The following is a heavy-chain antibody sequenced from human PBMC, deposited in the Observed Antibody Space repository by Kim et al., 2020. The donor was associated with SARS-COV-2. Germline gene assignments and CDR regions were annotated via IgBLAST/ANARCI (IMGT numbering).Heavy chain of an antibody. D-gene: IGHD2-15*01. CDR2: INPSGGST. Sequence: ASVKVSCKASGYTFTSYYMHWVRQAPGQGLEWMGIINPSGGSTSYAQKFQGRVTMTRDTSTSTVYMELSSLRSEDTAVYYCARDRWYCSGGSCYSVYYGMDVWGQGTTVTVSS. CDR1: GYTFTSYY. CDR3: ARDRWYCSGGSCYSVYYGMDV. J-gene: IGHJ6*02. V-gene: IGHV1-46*01.